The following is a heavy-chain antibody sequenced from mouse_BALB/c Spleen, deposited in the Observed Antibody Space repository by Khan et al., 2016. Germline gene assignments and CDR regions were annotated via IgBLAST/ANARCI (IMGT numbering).Heavy chain of an antibody. V-gene: IGHV3-1*02. CDR1: GYSITSDYS. D-gene: IGHD1-1*01. CDR2: IHYSGST. Sequence: EVQLQESGPDLVKPSQSLSLTCTVTGYSITSDYSWHWIRQFPGNKLEWMGYIHYSGSTNCNPSLKSRISITRDTSKNQFFLQLNSVTTEDPATYYCTRYYYGGAPWFAYWGQGTLVTVSA. CDR3: TRYYYGGAPWFAY. J-gene: IGHJ3*01.